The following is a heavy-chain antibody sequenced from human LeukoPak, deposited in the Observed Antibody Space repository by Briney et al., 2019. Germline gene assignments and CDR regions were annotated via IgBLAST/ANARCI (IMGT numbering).Heavy chain of an antibody. J-gene: IGHJ4*02. CDR2: IYSDDST. CDR3: ASRPRDAAALDY. Sequence: GGSLRLSCVASGLTVSDNYLSWVRQAPGQGLDWVSVIYSDDSTYYADSVKGRFTISRDNSKNTLNLQMNSLRAEDTAVYYCASRPRDAAALDYWGQGALVTVSS. D-gene: IGHD6-13*01. CDR1: GLTVSDNY. V-gene: IGHV3-53*01.